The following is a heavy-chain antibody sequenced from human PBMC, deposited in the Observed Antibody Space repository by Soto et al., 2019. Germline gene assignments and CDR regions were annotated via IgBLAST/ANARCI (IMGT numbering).Heavy chain of an antibody. V-gene: IGHV3-21*01. J-gene: IGHJ4*02. D-gene: IGHD3-22*01. CDR2: ISSSSSYI. CDR3: ARDRMYYYDSSGYQGFDY. Sequence: GGSLRLSCAASGFTFSSYSMNWVRQAPGKGLEWVSSISSSSSYIYYADSVKGRFTISRDNAKNSLYLQMNSLRAEDTAVYYSARDRMYYYDSSGYQGFDYWGQGTLVTVSS. CDR1: GFTFSSYS.